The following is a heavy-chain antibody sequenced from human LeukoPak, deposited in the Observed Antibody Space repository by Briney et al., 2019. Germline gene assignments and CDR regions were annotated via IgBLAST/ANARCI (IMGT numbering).Heavy chain of an antibody. Sequence: GGSLRLSCAASRFSFSTYAMTWVRQAPGKGLEWASTITDSGASTYYADSVKGRFTISRDNSRTTVYLQMNSLRAEDTAVYYCAKGGTVVARLIASDWGQGTLVTVSS. CDR1: RFSFSTYA. J-gene: IGHJ4*02. CDR2: ITDSGAST. CDR3: AKGGTVVARLIASD. D-gene: IGHD5-12*01. V-gene: IGHV3-23*01.